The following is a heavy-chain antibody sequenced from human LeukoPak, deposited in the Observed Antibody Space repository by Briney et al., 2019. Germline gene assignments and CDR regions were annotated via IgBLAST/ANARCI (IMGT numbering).Heavy chain of an antibody. D-gene: IGHD2-8*02. V-gene: IGHV3-74*01. Sequence: GGSLRLSCAASGFTFSSHWVHWVRQAPGKGLVWVSHINNDGRSTRYADSVKGRFTISRDNAENTVYLQMNSLRAEDTAVYYCARDSNTDWYFDLWGRGTLVTVSS. J-gene: IGHJ2*01. CDR3: ARDSNTDWYFDL. CDR1: GFTFSSHW. CDR2: INNDGRST.